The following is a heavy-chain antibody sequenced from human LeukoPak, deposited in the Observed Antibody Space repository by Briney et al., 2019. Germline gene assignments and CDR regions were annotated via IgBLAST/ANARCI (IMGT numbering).Heavy chain of an antibody. CDR1: GFXFSSYS. Sequence: GGSLRLSCAASGFXFSSYSINWVRQAPGKGLEWVSSISSSSSYIYYADSVKGRFTISRDNAKNSLCLQMNSLRAEDTAVYYCARDYYGSGSHDYWGLGTLVTVSS. J-gene: IGHJ4*02. D-gene: IGHD3-10*01. CDR2: ISSSSSYI. CDR3: ARDYYGSGSHDY. V-gene: IGHV3-21*01.